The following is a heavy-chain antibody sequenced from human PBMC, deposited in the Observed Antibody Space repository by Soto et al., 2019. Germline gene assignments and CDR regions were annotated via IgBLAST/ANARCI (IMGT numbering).Heavy chain of an antibody. D-gene: IGHD4-17*01. Sequence: EVQLLESGGDVVQPGGSLRLSCEASGITFSSTFMIWVRHAPGKGLEWVSSISGRGDEKHHADSVKGRFTISRDNSKNTLYLQLNTMRVEDAAVYYCATYRQMSNGDYGRDFWGQGTRVTVSS. CDR3: ATYRQMSNGDYGRDF. CDR2: ISGRGDEK. V-gene: IGHV3-23*01. CDR1: GITFSSTF. J-gene: IGHJ4*02.